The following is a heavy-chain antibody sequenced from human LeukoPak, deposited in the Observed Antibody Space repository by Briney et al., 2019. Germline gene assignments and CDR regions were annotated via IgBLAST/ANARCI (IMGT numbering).Heavy chain of an antibody. CDR2: ISGSGGST. V-gene: IGHV3-23*01. J-gene: IGHJ6*02. CDR3: AKHRGHYYYYGMDV. Sequence: GGSLRLSCAASGFTFSSSAMSWVRQVPGKGLEWVSGISGSGGSTDYADSVKGRFTISRDNSKNTLYLQMNSLRAEDTAVYYCAKHRGHYYYYGMDVWGQGTTVTVSS. CDR1: GFTFSSSA.